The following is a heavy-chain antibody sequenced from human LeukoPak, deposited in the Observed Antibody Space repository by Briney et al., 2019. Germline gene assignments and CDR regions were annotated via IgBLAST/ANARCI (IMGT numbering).Heavy chain of an antibody. CDR2: IYYSGST. V-gene: IGHV4-39*01. Sequence: SETLSLTCPVSDGSIGSSSYYWGWIRQPPGKGLEWIGSIYYSGSTYYNPTLTSRVTISIDTSKNQFSLKLSSVTAADTAVYYCARLSSGYYLYYFDYWGQGTLVTVSS. CDR1: DGSIGSSSYY. J-gene: IGHJ4*02. CDR3: ARLSSGYYLYYFDY. D-gene: IGHD3-22*01.